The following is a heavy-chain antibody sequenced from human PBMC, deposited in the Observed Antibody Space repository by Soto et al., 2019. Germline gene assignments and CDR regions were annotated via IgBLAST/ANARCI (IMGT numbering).Heavy chain of an antibody. CDR1: GGTFNTYT. V-gene: IGHV1-69*02. CDR2: FIPIHDMA. J-gene: IGHJ4*02. Sequence: QVQVVQSGAEVKKPESSVKVSCKPSGGTFNTYTVNWVRLAPGHGLEWMGRFIPIHDMANYAQKFQDRVTITADRSTFTVYMELNSLTSDDTAVYYCAITYCRDNSCPRDFDFWGPGTRVTVSS. CDR3: AITYCRDNSCPRDFDF. D-gene: IGHD2-21*01.